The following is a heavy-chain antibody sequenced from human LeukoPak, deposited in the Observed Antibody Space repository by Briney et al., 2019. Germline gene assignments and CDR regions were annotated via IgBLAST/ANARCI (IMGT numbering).Heavy chain of an antibody. CDR1: GFTFSSYA. V-gene: IGHV3-23*01. J-gene: IGHJ4*02. CDR2: INGSGGST. CDR3: ARDGGSVHYFDY. Sequence: GGSLRLSCAASGFTFSSYAMSWVRQAPGKGLEWVSAINGSGGSTYYADSVKGRFTISRDNSKNTLYLQMNSLRAEDTAVYYCARDGGSVHYFDYWGQGTLVTVSS. D-gene: IGHD3-16*01.